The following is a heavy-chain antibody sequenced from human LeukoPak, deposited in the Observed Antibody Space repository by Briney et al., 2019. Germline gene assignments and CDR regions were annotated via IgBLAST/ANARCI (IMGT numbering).Heavy chain of an antibody. CDR2: IRYDGSNK. D-gene: IGHD4-17*01. CDR1: GFTFSSYS. J-gene: IGHJ6*03. Sequence: GGSLRLSCAASGFTFSSYSMNWVRQAPGKGLEWVAFIRYDGSNKYYADSVKGRFTISRDNAKNSLYLQMNSLRAEDTAVYYCARAGYYGDEYDYYYMDVWGKGTTVTVSS. CDR3: ARAGYYGDEYDYYYMDV. V-gene: IGHV3-30*02.